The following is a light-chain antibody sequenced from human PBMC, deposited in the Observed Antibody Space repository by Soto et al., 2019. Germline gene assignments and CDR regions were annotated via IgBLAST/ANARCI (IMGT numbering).Light chain of an antibody. Sequence: QSALTQPASVSGSPGQSITIPCTGSNSDVGNYNLVSWYQHHPGKAPKVIISEVYKRPSGISNRFSGSKSGNTASLTISGLQAEDEANYYCCSYAGSSAFLVFGGGTKLTGL. J-gene: IGLJ2*01. V-gene: IGLV2-23*02. CDR1: NSDVGNYNL. CDR3: CSYAGSSAFLV. CDR2: EVY.